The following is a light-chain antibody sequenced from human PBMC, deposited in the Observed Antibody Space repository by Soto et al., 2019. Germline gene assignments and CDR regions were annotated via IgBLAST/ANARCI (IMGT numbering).Light chain of an antibody. Sequence: EIVLTQSPGTLSLSPGERATLSCRASQSVTRNYLAWYQQKPGQAPRLLIFGASNRATGVPDRFSGSGSGTDFTLTITRLEPEDFAVYYCQQYVRSPMTFGQGTKVDIK. V-gene: IGKV3-20*01. CDR3: QQYVRSPMT. CDR2: GAS. CDR1: QSVTRNY. J-gene: IGKJ1*01.